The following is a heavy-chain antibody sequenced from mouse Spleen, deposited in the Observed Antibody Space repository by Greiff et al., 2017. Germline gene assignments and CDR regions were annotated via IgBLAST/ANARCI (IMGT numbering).Heavy chain of an antibody. CDR1: GFSLTSYG. V-gene: IGHV2-9*02. Sequence: VKLVESGPGLVAPSQSLSITCTVSGFSLTSYGVHWVRQPPGKGLEWLGVIWAGGSTNYNSALMSRLSISKDNSKSQVFLKMNSLQTDDTAMYYCARGDRRETIAMDYWGQGTSVTVSS. CDR3: ARGDRRETIAMDY. CDR2: IWAGGST. J-gene: IGHJ4*01. D-gene: IGHD1-1*02.